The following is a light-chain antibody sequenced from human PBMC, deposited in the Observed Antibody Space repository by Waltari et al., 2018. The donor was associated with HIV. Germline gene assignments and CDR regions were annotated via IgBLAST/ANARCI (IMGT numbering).Light chain of an antibody. CDR3: QQNSYWLPIT. Sequence: EIVMTQSPATLSVSPGESATLSCRASLSVGTKLAWYQQKPGQAPRLLIYGASIRATGIPARFSGSGSGMEFTLTISSLQSEDFAVYYCQQNSYWLPITFGQGTRLEI. V-gene: IGKV3-15*01. CDR1: LSVGTK. CDR2: GAS. J-gene: IGKJ5*01.